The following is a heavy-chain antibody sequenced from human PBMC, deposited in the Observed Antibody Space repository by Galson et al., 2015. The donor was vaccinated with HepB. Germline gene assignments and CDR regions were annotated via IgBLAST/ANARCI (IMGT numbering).Heavy chain of an antibody. CDR1: GFTFSSYG. CDR2: IWYDGSNK. J-gene: IGHJ6*02. D-gene: IGHD3-10*01. V-gene: IGHV3-33*01. CDR3: ARDLLDLGITMVRGIIRALDV. Sequence: SLRLSCAASGFTFSSYGMHWVRQAPGKGLEWVAVIWYDGSNKYYADSVKGRFTISRDNSKDTLYLQMNSLRAEDTAVYYCARDLLDLGITMVRGIIRALDVWGQGTTVTVSS.